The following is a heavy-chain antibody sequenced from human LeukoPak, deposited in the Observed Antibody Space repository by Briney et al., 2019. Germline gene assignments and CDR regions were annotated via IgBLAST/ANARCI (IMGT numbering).Heavy chain of an antibody. CDR2: ISGSGGKT. Sequence: GGSLRLSCAASGFTFTSYAMTLVRHTPGKWLEWVSDISGSGGKTNYAASVKGRFTISRDNSKNTLFLQMNSLRAEDTAVYYCARDWSFYDSSGYHYWGQGTLVTVSS. J-gene: IGHJ4*02. V-gene: IGHV3-23*01. D-gene: IGHD3-22*01. CDR3: ARDWSFYDSSGYHY. CDR1: GFTFTSYA.